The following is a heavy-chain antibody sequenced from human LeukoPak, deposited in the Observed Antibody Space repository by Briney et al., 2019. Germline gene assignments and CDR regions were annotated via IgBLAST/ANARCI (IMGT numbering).Heavy chain of an antibody. CDR3: TTWTLCSSGECYFSWFDP. Sequence: GGSLILSCSASGFTFSDAWMTWVRQAPGKGLEWVGRIKSKIDGGTADYAAPVQGRFTISRDGSKDTIFLQMSSLKTEDTAVYYSTTWTLCSSGECYFSWFDPWGQGTLVTVSS. CDR2: IKSKIDGGTA. J-gene: IGHJ5*02. V-gene: IGHV3-15*01. D-gene: IGHD2-8*01. CDR1: GFTFSDAW.